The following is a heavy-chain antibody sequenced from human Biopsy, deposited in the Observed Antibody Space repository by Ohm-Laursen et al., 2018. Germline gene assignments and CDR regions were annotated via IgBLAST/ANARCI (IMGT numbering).Heavy chain of an antibody. CDR3: ARDRMTDVFGGPTRTDVFDS. V-gene: IGHV1-2*02. Sequence: SVKVSCKASGYTFTDHYIHWVRQSPGQGLEWMGWINPNSGATNSAQKFRDRVTLTRDTSISAVYIDLRRLKSDDAAIYYCARDRMTDVFGGPTRTDVFDSWGQGTPVTVSS. D-gene: IGHD3-10*01. CDR1: GYTFTDHY. J-gene: IGHJ4*02. CDR2: INPNSGAT.